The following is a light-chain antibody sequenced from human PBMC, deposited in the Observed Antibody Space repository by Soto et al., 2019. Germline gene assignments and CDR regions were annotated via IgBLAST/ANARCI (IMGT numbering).Light chain of an antibody. V-gene: IGLV2-18*02. J-gene: IGLJ3*02. Sequence: QSALTQPPSVSGSPGQSVTISCTGTGSDFGSYNLVSWYQQPPGTAPKLIIYGVSHRPSGVPGRFSGSKSVNTTSLTISGLEAEDEADYYCSSYTPSGTGVFGGGTKLTVL. CDR2: GVS. CDR3: SSYTPSGTGV. CDR1: GSDFGSYNL.